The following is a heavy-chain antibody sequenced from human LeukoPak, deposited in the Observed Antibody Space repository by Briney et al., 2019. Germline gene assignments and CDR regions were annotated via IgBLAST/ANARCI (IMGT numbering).Heavy chain of an antibody. J-gene: IGHJ4*02. CDR3: ASWEKYCSGGSCTDY. D-gene: IGHD2-15*01. CDR1: GGTFSSYT. Sequence: SVKVSCKASGGTFSSYTISWVRQAPGQGLEWMGGIIPIFGTANYAQKFQGRVTITTDESTSTAYMELSSLRSEDTAVYYCASWEKYCSGGSCTDYWGQGTLVTVSS. CDR2: IIPIFGTA. V-gene: IGHV1-69*05.